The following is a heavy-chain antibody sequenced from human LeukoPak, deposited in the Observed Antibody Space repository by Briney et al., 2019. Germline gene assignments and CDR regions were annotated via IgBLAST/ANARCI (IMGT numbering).Heavy chain of an antibody. D-gene: IGHD2/OR15-2a*01. V-gene: IGHV3-23*01. CDR3: AKDFFHSYYGMDV. CDR2: ISGSGGST. Sequence: GRSLRLSCAASGFTFSSYAMHWVRQAPGKGLEWVSAISGSGGSTYYADSVKGRFTISRDNSKNTLYLQMNSLRAEDTAVYYCAKDFFHSYYGMDVWGQGTTVTVSS. CDR1: GFTFSSYA. J-gene: IGHJ6*02.